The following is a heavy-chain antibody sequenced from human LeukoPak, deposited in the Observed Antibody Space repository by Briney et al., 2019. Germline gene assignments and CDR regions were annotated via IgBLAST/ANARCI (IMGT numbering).Heavy chain of an antibody. CDR2: ISWNSGSI. CDR1: GFTFDDYA. Sequence: GGSQRLYCAASGFTFDDYAMHWVRQAPGKGQEWVSGISWNSGSIGYADSVKGRFTISRDNAKNSLYLQMNSLRAEDMALYYCAKGGYSYGSHFDYWGQGTLVTVSS. D-gene: IGHD5-18*01. V-gene: IGHV3-9*03. CDR3: AKGGYSYGSHFDY. J-gene: IGHJ4*02.